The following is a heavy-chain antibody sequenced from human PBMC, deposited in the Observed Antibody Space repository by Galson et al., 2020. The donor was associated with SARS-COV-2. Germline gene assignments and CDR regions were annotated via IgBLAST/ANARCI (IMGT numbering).Heavy chain of an antibody. CDR2: INPNSGGT. CDR1: GYTFTGYY. CDR3: ARPLPYYDSSGFYY. Sequence: ASVKVSCQASGYTFTGYYIHWVRQAPGQGLEWMGWINPNSGGTNYAQKFQGRVTMTRDTSISTAYMELSSLRSDDTAVYYCARPLPYYDSSGFYYWGQGTLVTVSS. D-gene: IGHD3-22*01. V-gene: IGHV1-2*02. J-gene: IGHJ4*02.